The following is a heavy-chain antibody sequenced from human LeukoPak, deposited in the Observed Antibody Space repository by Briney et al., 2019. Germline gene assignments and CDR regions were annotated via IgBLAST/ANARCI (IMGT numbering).Heavy chain of an antibody. CDR3: ARVREDYGDYPLEGAFDV. J-gene: IGHJ3*01. CDR1: GYTFTSYG. D-gene: IGHD4-17*01. V-gene: IGHV1-2*02. Sequence: ASVKVSCKASGYTFTSYGISWVRQAPGQGLEWMGWINPNSGGTNYAQNFQGRVTMTRDTSISTAYMELRSLRSDDTAVYYCARVREDYGDYPLEGAFDVWGQGTMVTVSS. CDR2: INPNSGGT.